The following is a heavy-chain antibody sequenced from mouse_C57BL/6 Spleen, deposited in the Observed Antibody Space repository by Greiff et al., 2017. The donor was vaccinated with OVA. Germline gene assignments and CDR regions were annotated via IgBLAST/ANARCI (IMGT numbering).Heavy chain of an antibody. Sequence: QVQLQQPGAELVKPGASVQSSCKASGYTFTSYWMHWVKQRPGQGLEWIGMIHPNSGSTNYNEKFKSKATLTVDKSSSTAYMQLSSLTSEDSAVYYCARPFDYYAMDYGGQGTSVTVSS. CDR3: ARPFDYYAMDY. V-gene: IGHV1-64*01. CDR1: GYTFTSYW. J-gene: IGHJ4*01. CDR2: IHPNSGST.